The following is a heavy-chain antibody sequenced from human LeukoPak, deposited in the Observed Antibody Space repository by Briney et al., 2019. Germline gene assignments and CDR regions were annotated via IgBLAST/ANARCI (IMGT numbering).Heavy chain of an antibody. D-gene: IGHD6-19*01. J-gene: IGHJ4*02. CDR1: GVTSNNYA. V-gene: IGHV3-23*01. CDR3: AKDFRSGRHGDYFDY. CDR2: ISGSGDRT. Sequence: GGSLRLSCAASGVTSNNYAMHWVRQAPGKRLEWVSGISGSGDRTYYADSVKGRFTISRDKSKNTLYLQMNSLRAEDTAVYYCAKDFRSGRHGDYFDYCGQGTLVAVSS.